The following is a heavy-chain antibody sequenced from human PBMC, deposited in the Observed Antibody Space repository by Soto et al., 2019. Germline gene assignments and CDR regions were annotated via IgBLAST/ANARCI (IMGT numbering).Heavy chain of an antibody. CDR3: ATGTSGGGYVFLDY. Sequence: ASVKVSCKVSGYTLTELSMHWVRQAPGKGLEWMGGFDPEDGETIYAQKFQGRVTMTEDTSTDTAYMELSSLRSEDPAVYYCATGTSGGGYVFLDYWGQGTLVTVSS. CDR1: GYTLTELS. V-gene: IGHV1-24*01. D-gene: IGHD3-16*01. J-gene: IGHJ4*02. CDR2: FDPEDGET.